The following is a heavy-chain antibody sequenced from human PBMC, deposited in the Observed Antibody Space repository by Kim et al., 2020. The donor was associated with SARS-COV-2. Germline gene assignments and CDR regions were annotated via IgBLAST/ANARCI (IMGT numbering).Heavy chain of an antibody. CDR1: GFTFSSYW. Sequence: GGSLRLSCAASGFTFSSYWMHWVRQAPGKGLVWVSRINSDGSSTSYADSVKGRFTISRDNAKNTLYLQMNSLRAEDTAVYYCARGPVFHFDWPMGCWFDPWGQGTLVTVSS. V-gene: IGHV3-74*01. CDR2: INSDGSST. D-gene: IGHD3-9*01. J-gene: IGHJ5*02. CDR3: ARGPVFHFDWPMGCWFDP.